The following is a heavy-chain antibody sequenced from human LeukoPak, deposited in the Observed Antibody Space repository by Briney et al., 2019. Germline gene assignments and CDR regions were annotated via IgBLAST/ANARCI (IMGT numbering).Heavy chain of an antibody. CDR2: ISGSGGST. J-gene: IGHJ6*02. D-gene: IGHD2-2*01. CDR1: GFTFSSYA. CDR3: AKQYCSSTSCRGDV. V-gene: IGHV3-23*01. Sequence: HPGGSLRLSCAASGFTFSSYAMSWVRQAPGKGLEWVSAISGSGGSTYYADPVKRRFTISRDDSKNTLYLQMNSLRAEDTAVYYCAKQYCSSTSCRGDVWGQGTTVTVSS.